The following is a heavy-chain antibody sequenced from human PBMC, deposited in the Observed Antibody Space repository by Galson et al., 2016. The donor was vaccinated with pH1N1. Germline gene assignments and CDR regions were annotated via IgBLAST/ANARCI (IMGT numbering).Heavy chain of an antibody. D-gene: IGHD4-17*01. V-gene: IGHV4-59*02. CDR1: GGSVNNYF. CDR3: ARLFTARLSGDYISAFDV. CDR2: SDHSGNT. J-gene: IGHJ3*01. Sequence: LSLTCSVSGGSVNNYFWSWFRQPPGKGLELIGYSDHSGNTHYNSSLKSRVTIPTDTSRNDFSLKVKSVTAADTAVYFCARLFTARLSGDYISAFDVWGRGTGVTVSS.